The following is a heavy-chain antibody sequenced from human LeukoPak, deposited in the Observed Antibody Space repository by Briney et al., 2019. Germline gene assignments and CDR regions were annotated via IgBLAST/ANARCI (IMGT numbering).Heavy chain of an antibody. J-gene: IGHJ4*02. V-gene: IGHV1-46*01. CDR1: GYTFTSYY. CDR3: AREDNWNYDFDY. D-gene: IGHD1-7*01. CDR2: INPSGGST. Sequence: ASVKVSCKASGYTFTSYYMHWVRQAPGQGLEWMGIINPSGGSTSYAQKFQGRVTMTRGTSTSTVYMEVSSLRSEDTAVYYCAREDNWNYDFDYWGQGTLVTVSS.